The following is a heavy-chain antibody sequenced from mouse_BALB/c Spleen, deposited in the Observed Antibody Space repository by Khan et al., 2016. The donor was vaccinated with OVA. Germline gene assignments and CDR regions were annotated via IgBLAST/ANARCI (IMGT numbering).Heavy chain of an antibody. J-gene: IGHJ4*01. Sequence: QVQLKQSGPGLVAPSQSLSITCTVSGFSLTDYAVSWIRQPPGKGLEWLGVIWGGGSKYYNSALKSRLSISKDNSKSQVFLKMNSLQTDDTAMYYCAEDPPDYGVDYWGQGTSVTVSS. CDR1: GFSLTDYA. CDR2: IWGGGSK. V-gene: IGHV2-6-5*01. CDR3: AEDPPDYGVDY.